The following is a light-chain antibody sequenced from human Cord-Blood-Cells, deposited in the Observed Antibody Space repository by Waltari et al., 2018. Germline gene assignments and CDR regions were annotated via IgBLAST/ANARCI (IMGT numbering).Light chain of an antibody. V-gene: IGLV2-8*01. CDR1: SSDVGGCNY. CDR3: SSYAGSNNFVV. CDR2: ELS. Sequence: QSALTQPRSVSGSPGQSVTISCTGTSSDVGGCNYVSWYQQHPGNAPTLMIYELSKRPSGLPDRFSASKTGNTASLTVSGLQAADEADSYCSSYAGSNNFVVFGGGTRLTVL. J-gene: IGLJ2*01.